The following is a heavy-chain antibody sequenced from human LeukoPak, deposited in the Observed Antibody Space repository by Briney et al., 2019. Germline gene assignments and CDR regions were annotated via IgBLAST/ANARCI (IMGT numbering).Heavy chain of an antibody. J-gene: IGHJ4*02. CDR1: GFTFRNFA. CDR3: AKDGQSFNSMYDYFDS. CDR2: IGGGDT. D-gene: IGHD2-8*01. Sequence: GGSLRLSCSASGFTFRNFAISWVRQAPGKGQEWVSSIGGGDTHYADSVKGRFTISRDDSRSTVDLQMSSLRAEDTAVYYCAKDGQSFNSMYDYFDSWGQGTLVTVSS. V-gene: IGHV3-23*01.